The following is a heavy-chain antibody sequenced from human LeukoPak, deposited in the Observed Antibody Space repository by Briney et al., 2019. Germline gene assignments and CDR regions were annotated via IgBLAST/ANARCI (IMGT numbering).Heavy chain of an antibody. J-gene: IGHJ6*03. Sequence: GGSLRLSCAASGFTFSRYWMSWIRQAPGKGLKWVANIKQDGSEKYYVDSVKGRFTISRDNAKNSLSLQMNSLRAEDTAVYYCASASITVAERDYMDVWGKGTTVTVSS. CDR2: IKQDGSEK. CDR3: ASASITVAERDYMDV. V-gene: IGHV3-7*01. D-gene: IGHD6-19*01. CDR1: GFTFSRYW.